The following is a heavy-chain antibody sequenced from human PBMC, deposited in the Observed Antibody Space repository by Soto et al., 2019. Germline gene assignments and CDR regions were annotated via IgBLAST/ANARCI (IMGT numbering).Heavy chain of an antibody. D-gene: IGHD3-16*02. V-gene: IGHV4-34*01. CDR3: ARDSGGLRLGESSLYGEKDSFDV. J-gene: IGHJ3*01. Sequence: QAQLQAWGAGLLRPSETLSLTCGVSVVSFRGYYWSWIRQPPGKGLEWMGEINYSGSTKCNPSLKSRDTLSIDASKDQFSLRLSSVTAADTAVYYCARDSGGLRLGESSLYGEKDSFDVWDQGTLVTVSS. CDR1: VVSFRGYY. CDR2: INYSGST.